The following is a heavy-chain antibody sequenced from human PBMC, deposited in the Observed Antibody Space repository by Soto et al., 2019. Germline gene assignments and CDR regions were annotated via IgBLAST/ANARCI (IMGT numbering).Heavy chain of an antibody. CDR3: ARDLDYSGSRYYYGMDV. J-gene: IGHJ6*02. CDR2: IWYDGSNK. CDR1: GFTFSSYG. D-gene: IGHD2-15*01. V-gene: IGHV3-33*01. Sequence: QVQLVESGGGVVQPGRSLRLSCAASGFTFSSYGMHWVRQAPGKGLEWVAVIWYDGSNKYYADSVKGRFTISRDNSKNTLYLQMNSLRAEDTAVYYCARDLDYSGSRYYYGMDVWVQGTTVTVSS.